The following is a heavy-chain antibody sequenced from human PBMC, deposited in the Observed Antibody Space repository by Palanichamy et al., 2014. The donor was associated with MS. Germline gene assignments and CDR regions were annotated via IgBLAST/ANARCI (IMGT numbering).Heavy chain of an antibody. CDR2: ISYDGSNK. J-gene: IGHJ5*02. CDR3: AKGPFLGYCSSTSCRSNWFDP. D-gene: IGHD2-2*01. V-gene: IGHV3-30*18. Sequence: QVQLVESGGGVVQPGRSLRLSCAASGFTFSSYGMHWVRQAPGKGLEWVAVISYDGSNKYYADSVKGRFTISRDNSKNTLYLQMNSLRAEDTAVYYCAKGPFLGYCSSTSCRSNWFDPWGQGTLVTVSS. CDR1: GFTFSSYG.